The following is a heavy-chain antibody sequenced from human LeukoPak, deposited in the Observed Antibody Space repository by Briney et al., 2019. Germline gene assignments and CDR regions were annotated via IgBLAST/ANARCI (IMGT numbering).Heavy chain of an antibody. Sequence: GESLKISCKGSGYSFTNYWIGWVRQMLGKGLEWVGIIYPGDSDTRYSPSFQGQVTISADKSISTAFLQWSSLKASDTAIYYCARSWVAGYGTVLDYWGQGTLVTVSS. D-gene: IGHD6-19*01. CDR3: ARSWVAGYGTVLDY. V-gene: IGHV5-51*01. CDR1: GYSFTNYW. J-gene: IGHJ4*02. CDR2: IYPGDSDT.